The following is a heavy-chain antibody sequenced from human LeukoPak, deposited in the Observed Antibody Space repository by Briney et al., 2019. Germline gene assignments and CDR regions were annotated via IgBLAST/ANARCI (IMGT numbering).Heavy chain of an antibody. CDR2: ISVYNGNT. J-gene: IGHJ4*02. D-gene: IGHD3-9*01. CDR1: GYTFTTYG. Sequence: ASVKVSCKASGYTFTTYGISWVRQAPGQGLEWLGRISVYNGNTNYAHTLQGRVTMTTDTSTSTAYMELRSLRSDDTAVYYCARMILLLGDLLTVRPRGFDYWGQGTLVTVSS. V-gene: IGHV1-18*01. CDR3: ARMILLLGDLLTVRPRGFDY.